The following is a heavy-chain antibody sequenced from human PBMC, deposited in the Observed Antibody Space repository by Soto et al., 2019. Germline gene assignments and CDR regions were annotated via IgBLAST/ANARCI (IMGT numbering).Heavy chain of an antibody. D-gene: IGHD2-15*01. V-gene: IGHV3-23*01. J-gene: IGHJ6*02. CDR2: IRGSATIT. Sequence: GGSLRLSCVASVFTFSNYAMSWVRQAPGKGLEWVSAIRGSATITYYADSVKGRFTISVDTSKNQFSLKLSSVTAADTAVYYCARGPGRLRNYYYYGMDVWGQGTTVTISS. CDR3: ARGPGRLRNYYYYGMDV. CDR1: VFTFSNYA.